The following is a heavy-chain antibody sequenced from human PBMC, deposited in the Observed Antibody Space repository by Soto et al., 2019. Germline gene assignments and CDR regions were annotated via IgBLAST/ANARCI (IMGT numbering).Heavy chain of an antibody. CDR3: ARLQNYYGSGSYAPPNGAFDI. D-gene: IGHD3-10*01. CDR2: IDWNEDK. V-gene: IGHV2-70*01. CDR1: GFSLRTRGMC. Sequence: SGPTLVNPTQTLTLTCTFSGFSLRTRGMCVSWIRQPPGKALEWLALIDWNEDKYYSTSLKTRLTISKDTSRNQVALTMTDMDPVDTATYFCARLQNYYGSGSYAPPNGAFDIXGQGTMVTVSS. J-gene: IGHJ3*02.